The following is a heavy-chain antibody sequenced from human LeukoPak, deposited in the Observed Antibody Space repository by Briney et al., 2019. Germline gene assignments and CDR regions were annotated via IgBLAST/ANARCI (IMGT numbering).Heavy chain of an antibody. Sequence: PGGSLRLSCAASGFTFSNYSMNWVRQAPGKGLEWVSSISSSSSYIYYADSVKGRFTISRDNAKNSLYLQMNSLRAEDTAVYYCARAYYDILTGPFSPDYWGQGTLVTVSS. CDR3: ARAYYDILTGPFSPDY. D-gene: IGHD3-9*01. CDR2: ISSSSSYI. J-gene: IGHJ4*02. V-gene: IGHV3-21*01. CDR1: GFTFSNYS.